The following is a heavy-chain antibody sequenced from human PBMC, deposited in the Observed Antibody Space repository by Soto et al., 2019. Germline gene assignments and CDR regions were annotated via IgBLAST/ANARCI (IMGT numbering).Heavy chain of an antibody. CDR3: ARGGRDGFDI. V-gene: IGHV4-4*07. CDR1: GGSISTYY. J-gene: IGHJ3*02. CDR2: VYISGST. Sequence: QVQLQESGPGLVKPSETLSLTCTDSGGSISTYYWNWIPQSAGKGLEWIGRVYISGSTNYHPSLKRRVAMSVGTFNNQFSLKVTSVTAADTAVYYCARGGRDGFDIWGQGTMVTVSS.